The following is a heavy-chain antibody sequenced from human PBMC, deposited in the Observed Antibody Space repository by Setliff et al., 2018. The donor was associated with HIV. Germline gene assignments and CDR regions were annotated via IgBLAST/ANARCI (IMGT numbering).Heavy chain of an antibody. CDR2: IHHSGSS. Sequence: SETLSLTCTVSGDSVISYYWTWIRQPPGKGLEWIGYIHHSGSSDYTPSLRSRVTMSVDTSKNQFSLKLSSVTAADTAVYYCARHSITLVVGVPERDDAFDIWGQGTMVTVSS. J-gene: IGHJ3*02. D-gene: IGHD3-22*01. CDR3: ARHSITLVVGVPERDDAFDI. V-gene: IGHV4-59*08. CDR1: GDSVISYY.